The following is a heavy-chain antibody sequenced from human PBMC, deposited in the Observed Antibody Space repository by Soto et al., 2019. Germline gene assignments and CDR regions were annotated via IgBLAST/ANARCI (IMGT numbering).Heavy chain of an antibody. CDR2: IYYSGST. CDR1: GGSISGHY. V-gene: IGHV4-59*08. D-gene: IGHD3-16*01. CDR3: ARGYYYDLIWPSYSMDV. Sequence: QVQLQESGPGLVKPSETLSLSCNVSGGSISGHYWSWVRQTPGKGLEWIGYIYYSGSTNYNPSLKSRVAVSGDAPKNHFSPRLTYVTDTDTAVYYCARGYYYDLIWPSYSMDVWGKGTTVTVSS. J-gene: IGHJ6*03.